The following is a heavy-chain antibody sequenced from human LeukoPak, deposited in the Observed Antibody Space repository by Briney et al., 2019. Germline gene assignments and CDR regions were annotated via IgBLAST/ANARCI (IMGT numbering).Heavy chain of an antibody. CDR1: GGSISSYY. J-gene: IGHJ6*03. CDR3: ARGGAYSSSYYCYMDV. Sequence: SETLSLTCTVSGGSISSYYWSWIRQPAGKGLEWIGRIYTSGSTNYNPSLKSRVTISVDKSKNQFSLKLSSVTAADTAVYYCARGGAYSSSYYCYMDVWGKGTTVTVSS. V-gene: IGHV4-4*07. CDR2: IYTSGST. D-gene: IGHD6-6*01.